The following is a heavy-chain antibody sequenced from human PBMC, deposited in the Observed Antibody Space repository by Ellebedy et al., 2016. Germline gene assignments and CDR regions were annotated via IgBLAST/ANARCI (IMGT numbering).Heavy chain of an antibody. V-gene: IGHV1-69*13. D-gene: IGHD4-23*01. CDR2: IIPIFGTA. Sequence: SVKVSXXASGGTFSSYAISWVRQAPGQGFEWMGGIIPIFGTANYAQKFQGRVTITADESTSTAYMELSSLRSEDTAVYYCARSSYYGGNSLGGENAFDIWGQGTMVTVSS. CDR1: GGTFSSYA. CDR3: ARSSYYGGNSLGGENAFDI. J-gene: IGHJ3*02.